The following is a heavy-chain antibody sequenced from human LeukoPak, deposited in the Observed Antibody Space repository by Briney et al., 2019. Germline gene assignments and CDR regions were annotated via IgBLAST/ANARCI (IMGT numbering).Heavy chain of an antibody. D-gene: IGHD3-22*01. Sequence: GASVKVSCKASGGTFSSYAISWMRQAPGQGLEWMGGIIPIFGTANYAQKFQGRVTITADESTSTAYMELSSLRSEDTAVYYCARVLERYYYDSSGYYYWGQGTLVTVSS. J-gene: IGHJ4*02. CDR2: IIPIFGTA. CDR1: GGTFSSYA. CDR3: ARVLERYYYDSSGYYY. V-gene: IGHV1-69*13.